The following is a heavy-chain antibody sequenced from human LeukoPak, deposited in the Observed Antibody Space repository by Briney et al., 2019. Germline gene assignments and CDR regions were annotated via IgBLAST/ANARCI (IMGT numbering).Heavy chain of an antibody. CDR3: ARDPVVVPAAREGGGFDY. D-gene: IGHD2-2*01. Sequence: GASVKVSCKASGGTFSSYAISWVRQAPGQGLEWMGGIIPIFGTANYAQKFQGRVTITADESTSTAYMELSSLRSEDTAVYYCARDPVVVPAAREGGGFDYWGQGTLVTVSS. CDR2: IIPIFGTA. CDR1: GGTFSSYA. J-gene: IGHJ4*02. V-gene: IGHV1-69*01.